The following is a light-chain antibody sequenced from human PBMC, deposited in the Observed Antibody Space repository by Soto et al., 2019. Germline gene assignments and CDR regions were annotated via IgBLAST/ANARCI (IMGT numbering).Light chain of an antibody. CDR1: QDINNY. CDR2: GAS. J-gene: IGKJ2*01. Sequence: DIQMTQSPSSLSASVGDRVTITCRASQDINNYLAWYEQKPGKAPTLLIYGASTLQSGVPSRFSGSGSGTDFTLTISSLQPEDGATYYCQKYNIAPYTFGQGTKLEIK. V-gene: IGKV1-27*01. CDR3: QKYNIAPYT.